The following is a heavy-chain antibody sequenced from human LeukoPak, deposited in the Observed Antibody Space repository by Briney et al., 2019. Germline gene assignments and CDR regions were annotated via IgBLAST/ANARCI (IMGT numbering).Heavy chain of an antibody. CDR3: ARGLTYCSGGSCYPNWFDP. D-gene: IGHD2-15*01. Sequence: SEILSLTCAVYGGSFSGYYWSWIRQHPGKGLEWIGYIYYSGSTYYNPSLKSRVTISVDTSKNQFSLKLSSVTAADTAVYYCARGLTYCSGGSCYPNWFDPWGQGTLVTVSS. J-gene: IGHJ5*02. CDR1: GGSFSGYY. CDR2: IYYSGST. V-gene: IGHV4-31*11.